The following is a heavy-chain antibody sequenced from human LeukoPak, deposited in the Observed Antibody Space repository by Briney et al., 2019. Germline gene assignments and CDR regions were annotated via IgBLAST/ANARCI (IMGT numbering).Heavy chain of an antibody. V-gene: IGHV4-30-2*01. CDR2: IYHSGST. CDR1: GGSISSGGYS. J-gene: IGHJ3*02. CDR3: ARASPYYYDSSGYPHDAFDI. D-gene: IGHD3-22*01. Sequence: PSQTLSLTCAVSGGSISSGGYSWSWIRQPPGKGLEWIGYIYHSGSTYYNPSLKSRVTISVDRSKNQFSLKLSSVTAADTAVYYCARASPYYYDSSGYPHDAFDIWGQGTMVTVSS.